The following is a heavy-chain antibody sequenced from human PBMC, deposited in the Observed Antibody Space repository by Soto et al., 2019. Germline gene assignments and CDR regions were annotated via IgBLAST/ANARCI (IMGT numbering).Heavy chain of an antibody. D-gene: IGHD4-17*01. Sequence: SETLSLTCTVSGGSVTNSSYYWGWIRQSPGKGLEWIGSVYYRGRSYSKSSVKSRVTISVDTSKNRFSLSLNSVTASDTAVYFCVSQRTTVPTQAYYDYWGPGALVTVSS. CDR2: VYYRGRS. CDR3: VSQRTTVPTQAYYDY. V-gene: IGHV4-39*01. J-gene: IGHJ4*02. CDR1: GGSVTNSSYY.